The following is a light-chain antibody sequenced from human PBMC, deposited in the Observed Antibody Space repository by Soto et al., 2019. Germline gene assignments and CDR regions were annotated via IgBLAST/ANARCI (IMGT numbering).Light chain of an antibody. CDR3: SSYTSSSTLFV. CDR1: SSDFGNYNY. J-gene: IGLJ1*01. Sequence: QSVLTQPASVSGPPGQSITISCTGTSSDFGNYNYVSWFQQHPGKAPKLMIYDVRNRPSGVSNRFSGSKSGNTASLTISGLQAEDEADYYCSSYTSSSTLFVFGTGTKVTVL. V-gene: IGLV2-14*01. CDR2: DVR.